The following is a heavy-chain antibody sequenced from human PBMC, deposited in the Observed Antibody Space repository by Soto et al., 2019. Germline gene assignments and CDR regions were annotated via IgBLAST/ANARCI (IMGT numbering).Heavy chain of an antibody. CDR1: GYTFTSYY. Sequence: GASVKVSCKASGYTFTSYYMHWVRQAPGQGLEWMGIINPSGGSTSYAQKFQGRVTMTRDTSTSTVYMELSSLRSEDTAVYYCARAPIVVVVAAATYYYYYGMDVWGQGTTVTVSS. CDR2: INPSGGST. CDR3: ARAPIVVVVAAATYYYYYGMDV. D-gene: IGHD2-15*01. J-gene: IGHJ6*02. V-gene: IGHV1-46*01.